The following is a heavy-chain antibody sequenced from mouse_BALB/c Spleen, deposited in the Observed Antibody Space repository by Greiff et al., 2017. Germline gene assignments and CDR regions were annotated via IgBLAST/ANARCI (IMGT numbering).Heavy chain of an antibody. CDR3: ARSGLPRPMDY. V-gene: IGHV5-17*02. CDR2: ISSGSSTI. D-gene: IGHD2-2*01. Sequence: EVQLVESGGGLVKPGGSLKLSCAASGFTFSSFGMHWVRQAPEKGLEWVAYISSGSSTIYYADTVKGRFTISRDNPKNTLFLQMTSLRSEDTAMYYCARSGLPRPMDYWGQGTSVTVSS. J-gene: IGHJ4*01. CDR1: GFTFSSFG.